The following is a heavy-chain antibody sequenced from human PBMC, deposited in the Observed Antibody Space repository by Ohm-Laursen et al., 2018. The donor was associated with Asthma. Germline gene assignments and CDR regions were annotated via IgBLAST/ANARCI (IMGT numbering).Heavy chain of an antibody. D-gene: IGHD6-6*01. V-gene: IGHV4-59*12. CDR1: GGSISSYY. CDR2: IYYSGST. CDR3: ASERRWGIAARPGGADY. Sequence: PSQTLSLTCTVSGGSISSYYWTWIRQPPGKGLEWIGYIYYSGSTNYSPSLKSRVTISGDTSKNQFSLKLSSVTAADTAVYYCASERRWGIAARPGGADYWGQGTLVTVSS. J-gene: IGHJ4*02.